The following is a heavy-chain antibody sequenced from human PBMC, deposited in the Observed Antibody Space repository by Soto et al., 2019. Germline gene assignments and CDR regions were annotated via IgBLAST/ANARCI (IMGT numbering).Heavy chain of an antibody. CDR1: GYSFTNHW. CDR2: IYPGDYET. V-gene: IGHV5-51*01. D-gene: IGHD3-3*01. Sequence: PGESLQSSCKDSGYSFTNHWIGWVRQMPGKDLEWMGIIYPGDYETRYSPSFQGQVTISADKSITTAQLQWSSLKALDTAMYYCARLRGLFDLGIFAPRWFDSWGQGTPVTVYS. J-gene: IGHJ5*01. CDR3: ARLRGLFDLGIFAPRWFDS.